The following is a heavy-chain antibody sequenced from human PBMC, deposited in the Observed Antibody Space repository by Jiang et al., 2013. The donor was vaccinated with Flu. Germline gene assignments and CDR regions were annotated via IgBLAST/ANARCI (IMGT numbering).Heavy chain of an antibody. V-gene: IGHV1-69*01. CDR2: IIPIFGTA. CDR1: GGTFSSYA. J-gene: IGHJ4*02. CDR3: ARVRVEKSSSWYFDY. D-gene: IGHD6-13*01. Sequence: SGAEVKRPGSSVKVSCKASGGTFSSYAISWVRQAPGQGLEWMGGIIPIFGTANYAQKFQGRVTITADESTSTAYMELSSLRSEDTAVYYCARVRVEKSSSWYFDYWGQGTLVTVSS.